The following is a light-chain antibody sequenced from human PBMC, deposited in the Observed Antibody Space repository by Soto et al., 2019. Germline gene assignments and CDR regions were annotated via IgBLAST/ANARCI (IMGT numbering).Light chain of an antibody. CDR3: QSYDSSLTGPKVL. CDR1: SSNIGAGYD. Sequence: QSVLTQPPSVSGAPGQRVTISCTGSSSNIGAGYDVHWYQQFPGTAPKLLIYGNSNRPSGVPARFSGSKSGSSASLAITGLQADDEADYYCQSYDSSLTGPKVLFGGGTKLTVL. V-gene: IGLV1-40*01. CDR2: GNS. J-gene: IGLJ2*01.